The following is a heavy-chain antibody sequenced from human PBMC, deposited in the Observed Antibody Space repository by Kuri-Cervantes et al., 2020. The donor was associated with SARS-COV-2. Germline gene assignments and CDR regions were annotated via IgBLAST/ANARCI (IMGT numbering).Heavy chain of an antibody. Sequence: GGSLRLSCAASGFTFSSYAMHWVRQAPGKGLEYVSAISSNGGSTYYANSVKGRFTISRDNSKNTLYLQMGSLRAEDTAVYYCARVLGGVPAAIMWGQGTLVTVSS. J-gene: IGHJ4*02. CDR2: ISSNGGST. CDR3: ARVLGGVPAAIM. V-gene: IGHV3-64*01. D-gene: IGHD2-2*02. CDR1: GFTFSSYA.